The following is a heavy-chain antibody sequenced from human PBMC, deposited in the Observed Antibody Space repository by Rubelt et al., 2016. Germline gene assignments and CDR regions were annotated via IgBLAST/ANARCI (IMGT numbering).Heavy chain of an antibody. CDR3: ARRSLAVAGTSEEN. Sequence: QITLKESGPTLVKPTQTLTLTCTFSGFSLTTSGVGVGWTRQPPGKALEWLALIYWDDDKRYNPSLNSRLTITKDTSKNQVVLTMTNMDPVDTATYYCARRSLAVAGTSEENWGQGTLVTVSS. CDR2: IYWDDDK. V-gene: IGHV2-5*02. J-gene: IGHJ4*02. CDR1: GFSLTTSGVG. D-gene: IGHD6-19*01.